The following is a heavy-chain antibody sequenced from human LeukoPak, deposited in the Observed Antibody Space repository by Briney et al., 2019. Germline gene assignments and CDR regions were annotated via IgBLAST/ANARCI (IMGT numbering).Heavy chain of an antibody. CDR1: GDSVSSNSAA. J-gene: IGHJ6*02. V-gene: IGHV6-1*01. D-gene: IGHD3-22*01. CDR3: ARDETYYYDSSGPKNGMDV. CDR2: TYYRSKWYN. Sequence: SQTLSLTCAISGDSVSSNSAAWNWIRQSPSRGLEWLGRTYYRSKWYNDYAVSVKSQITINPDTSKNQFSLQLNSVTPEDTAVYYCARDETYYYDSSGPKNGMDVWGQGTTVTVSS.